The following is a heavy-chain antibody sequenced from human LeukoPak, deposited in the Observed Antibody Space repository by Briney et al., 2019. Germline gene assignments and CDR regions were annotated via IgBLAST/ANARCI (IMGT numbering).Heavy chain of an antibody. CDR3: ALLVASGGSADPFDY. Sequence: PSETLSLTCAVYGGSFSDYYWSWIRQPPGKGLEWIGEINHSGSTNYNPSLKSRVTISVDTSKNQFSLKLNSVTAEDTAVYYCALLVASGGSADPFDYWGRGTLVTVSS. CDR2: INHSGST. V-gene: IGHV4-34*01. CDR1: GGSFSDYY. J-gene: IGHJ4*02. D-gene: IGHD2-15*01.